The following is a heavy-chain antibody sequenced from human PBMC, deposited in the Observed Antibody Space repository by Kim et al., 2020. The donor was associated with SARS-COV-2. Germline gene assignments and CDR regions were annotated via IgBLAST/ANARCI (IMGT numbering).Heavy chain of an antibody. Sequence: GGSLRLSCAASGFTFSSYGMHWVRQSPGKGLEWVAVIWYDGSYKYYVDSVKGRFTISRDNSKNTLYLQMNSLRAEDTAVYYCAKGRDGYPFDYWGQGTLVTVSS. V-gene: IGHV3-33*06. CDR3: AKGRDGYPFDY. CDR2: IWYDGSYK. CDR1: GFTFSSYG. J-gene: IGHJ4*02. D-gene: IGHD5-12*01.